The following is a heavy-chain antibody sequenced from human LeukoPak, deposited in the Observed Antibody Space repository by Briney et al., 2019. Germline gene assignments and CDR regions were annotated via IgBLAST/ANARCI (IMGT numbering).Heavy chain of an antibody. Sequence: SVKVSCKASGYTFTSYGISWVRQAPGQGLEWMGGIIPIFGTANYAQKFQGRVTITADESTSTAYMELSSLRSEDTAVYYCARGAFYGGNPEGFDYWGQGTLVTVSS. CDR1: GYTFTSYG. D-gene: IGHD4-23*01. J-gene: IGHJ4*02. V-gene: IGHV1-69*13. CDR2: IIPIFGTA. CDR3: ARGAFYGGNPEGFDY.